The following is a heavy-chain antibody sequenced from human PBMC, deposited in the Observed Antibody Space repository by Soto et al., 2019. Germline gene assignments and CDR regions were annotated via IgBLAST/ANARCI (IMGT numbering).Heavy chain of an antibody. D-gene: IGHD6-6*01. CDR3: ASARIAARPREGYYYYYGMDV. Sequence: GGSLRLSCAASGFTFSSYAMHWVRQAPGKGLEWVAVISYDGSNKYYADSVKGRFTISRDNSKNTLYLQMNSLRAEDTAVYYCASARIAARPREGYYYYYGMDVWGQGTTVTVSS. CDR2: ISYDGSNK. V-gene: IGHV3-30-3*01. J-gene: IGHJ6*02. CDR1: GFTFSSYA.